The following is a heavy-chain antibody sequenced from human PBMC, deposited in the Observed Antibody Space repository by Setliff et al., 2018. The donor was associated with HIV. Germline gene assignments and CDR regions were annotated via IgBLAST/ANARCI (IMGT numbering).Heavy chain of an antibody. Sequence: TSETLSLTCTVSGGSISSHYWSWIRQPPGKGLEWIGSIYYSGSTNYNPSLKSRVTISVDTSKNQFSLKLTSVTAADTAVYYCAREDSSYHYFDYWGQGMLVTVSS. CDR3: AREDSSYHYFDY. V-gene: IGHV4-59*11. J-gene: IGHJ4*02. CDR1: GGSISSHY. D-gene: IGHD6-6*01. CDR2: IYYSGST.